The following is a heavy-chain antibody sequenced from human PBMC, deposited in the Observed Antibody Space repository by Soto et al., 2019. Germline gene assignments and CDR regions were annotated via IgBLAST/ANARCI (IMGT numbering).Heavy chain of an antibody. CDR2: ISSSGSTI. J-gene: IGHJ6*02. D-gene: IGHD6-6*01. Sequence: GGSLRLSCAASGFTFSDYYMSWIRQAPGKGLEWVSYISSSGSTIYYADSVKGRFTISRDNAKNSLYLQMNCLRAEDTAVYYCARMAARLSYGMDVWGQGTTVTVSS. V-gene: IGHV3-11*01. CDR3: ARMAARLSYGMDV. CDR1: GFTFSDYY.